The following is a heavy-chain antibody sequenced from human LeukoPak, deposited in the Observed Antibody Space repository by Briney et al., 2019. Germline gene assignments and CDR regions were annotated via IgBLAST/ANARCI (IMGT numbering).Heavy chain of an antibody. V-gene: IGHV1-46*01. J-gene: IGHJ6*03. CDR2: INPSGGST. CDR1: GYTFTSYY. D-gene: IGHD3-10*01. CDR3: ARLDGAIVRGSNYYYYYMDV. Sequence: ASVKVSCKASGYTFTSYYMHWVRQPPGQGLEWMGIINPSGGSTSYAQKFQGRVTMTRDTSTSTVYMELSSLRSEDTAVYYCARLDGAIVRGSNYYYYYMDVWGKGTTVTISS.